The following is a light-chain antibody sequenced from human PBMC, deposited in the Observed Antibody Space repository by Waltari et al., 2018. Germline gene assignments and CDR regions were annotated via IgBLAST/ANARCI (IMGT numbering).Light chain of an antibody. CDR3: CSFAAGNTVI. J-gene: IGLJ2*01. CDR1: SSDVGGYNS. V-gene: IGLV2-11*01. Sequence: SALTQPRSVSGSPGQSVTISCTGTSSDVGGYNSVSWYPQDPGKAPKLLIFDVSERPSGVSDRFSGSKSGNTASLTISGLQAEDEADYHCCSFAAGNTVIFGGGTKLTVV. CDR2: DVS.